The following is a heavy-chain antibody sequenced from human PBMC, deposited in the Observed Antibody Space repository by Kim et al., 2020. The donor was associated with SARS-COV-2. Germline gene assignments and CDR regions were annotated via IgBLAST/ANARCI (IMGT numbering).Heavy chain of an antibody. D-gene: IGHD2-15*01. CDR3: ARGPKTGGTYYYGMDV. V-gene: IGHV4-59*09. J-gene: IGHJ6*02. Sequence: SLKSRVTISVDATKNRFSLKLSSVTVADTAVYYCARGPKTGGTYYYGMDVWGQGTTVTVSS.